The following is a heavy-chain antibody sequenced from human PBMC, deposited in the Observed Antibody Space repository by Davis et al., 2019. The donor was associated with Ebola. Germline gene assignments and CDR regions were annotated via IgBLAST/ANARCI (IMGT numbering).Heavy chain of an antibody. D-gene: IGHD6-13*01. J-gene: IGHJ4*02. Sequence: SLKISCAASGFTFRSYAMHWVRQAPGKGLEWVAIISYDGSNKYYADSVKGRFTISRDNSKNTLYLQMNSLRAEDTAVYYCAKSSWCDYWGQGTLVTVSS. CDR1: GFTFRSYA. V-gene: IGHV3-30-3*02. CDR3: AKSSWCDY. CDR2: ISYDGSNK.